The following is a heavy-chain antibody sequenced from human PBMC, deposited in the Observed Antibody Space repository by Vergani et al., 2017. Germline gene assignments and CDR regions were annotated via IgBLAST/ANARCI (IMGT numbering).Heavy chain of an antibody. J-gene: IGHJ3*02. CDR1: GFTFSSYS. CDR3: AREGSGRIMITFGGVDQAFDI. D-gene: IGHD3-16*01. V-gene: IGHV3-21*01. CDR2: ISSSSSYI. Sequence: EVQLVESGGGLVKPGGSLRLSCAASGFTFSSYSMNWVRQAPGKGLEWVSSISSSSSYIYYADSVKGRFTISRDNAKNSLYLHMNSLRAEDTAVYYCAREGSGRIMITFGGVDQAFDIWGQGTMVTVSS.